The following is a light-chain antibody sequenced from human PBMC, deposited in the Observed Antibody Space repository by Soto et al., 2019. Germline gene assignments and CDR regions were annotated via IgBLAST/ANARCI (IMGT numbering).Light chain of an antibody. Sequence: QSVLTQPPSVSGALGQRVTISCTGSSSNIGAGYDVHWYQQLPGTAPKLLIFSNNNRPSGVPDRFSGSKSGTSASLAITGLQAEDEADYYCQSYDSSLSGYVAFGGGTKVTVL. CDR2: SNN. J-gene: IGLJ2*01. CDR1: SSNIGAGYD. V-gene: IGLV1-40*01. CDR3: QSYDSSLSGYVA.